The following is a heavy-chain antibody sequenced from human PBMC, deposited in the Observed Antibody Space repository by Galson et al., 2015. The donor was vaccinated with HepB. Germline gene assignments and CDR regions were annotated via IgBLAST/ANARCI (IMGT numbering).Heavy chain of an antibody. CDR2: ISSSSSYI. J-gene: IGHJ6*03. V-gene: IGHV3-21*01. Sequence: SLRLSCAASGFTFSSYWMNWVRQAPGKGLEWVSSISSSSSYIYYADSVKGRFTISRDNAKNSLYLQMNSLRAEDTAVYYCAREGVPEGYYYYMDVWGKGTTVTVSS. CDR3: AREGVPEGYYYYMDV. D-gene: IGHD2-8*01. CDR1: GFTFSSYW.